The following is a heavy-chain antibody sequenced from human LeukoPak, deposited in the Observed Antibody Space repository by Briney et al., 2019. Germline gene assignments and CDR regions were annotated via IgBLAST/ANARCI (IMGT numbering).Heavy chain of an antibody. CDR2: VSAYNGDT. CDR1: GYTFTSCG. V-gene: IGHV1-18*01. CDR3: ARDAPQWRNAFDF. Sequence: ASVKVSCKASGYTFTSCGICWVRQAPGQGLEWMGWVSAYNGDTNYAQKFQGRVTMTTDTSTSTAYLELRSLRSDDTAVYYCARDAPQWRNAFDFWGHGTMVTVPS. D-gene: IGHD6-19*01. J-gene: IGHJ3*01.